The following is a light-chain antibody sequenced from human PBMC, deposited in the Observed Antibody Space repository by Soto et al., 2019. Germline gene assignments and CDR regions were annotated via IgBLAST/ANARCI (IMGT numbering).Light chain of an antibody. V-gene: IGKV1-33*01. CDR1: QDISNY. Sequence: DIEMTQSPSSLPASVGDRVTITCQASQDISNYLNWYQQEPGKAPKLLIYDASNLETGVPSRFSGSGSGTDFTFTISSLQPEDIATYYCQQYDNLPLTFGGGTKVDIK. CDR2: DAS. J-gene: IGKJ4*01. CDR3: QQYDNLPLT.